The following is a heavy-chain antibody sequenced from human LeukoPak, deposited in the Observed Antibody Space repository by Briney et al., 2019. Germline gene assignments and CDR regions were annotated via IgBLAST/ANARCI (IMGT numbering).Heavy chain of an antibody. D-gene: IGHD5-18*01. J-gene: IGHJ6*03. Sequence: PGRSLRLSCAASGFTFSRYWMSWVRHAPGKGLEWVANIKQDGSEKYYVDSVKGRFTISRDNAKNSLYLQMNSLRVEDTAVYYCARVERGYSYVIEYYYYYYMDVWGKGTTVTVSS. CDR1: GFTFSRYW. V-gene: IGHV3-7*01. CDR3: ARVERGYSYVIEYYYYYYMDV. CDR2: IKQDGSEK.